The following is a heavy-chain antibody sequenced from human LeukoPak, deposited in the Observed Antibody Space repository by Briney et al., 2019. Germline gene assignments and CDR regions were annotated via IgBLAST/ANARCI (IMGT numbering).Heavy chain of an antibody. CDR2: IHYTGGT. J-gene: IGHJ4*02. V-gene: IGHV4-59*01. CDR1: GGSISSYY. Sequence: SETLSLTCTVSGGSISSYYWNWIRQPPGKGLEWIGYIHYTGGTNSNPSLKSRVTISVDTSTSQFSLRLSSVTAADTAVYYCARSTDYCIDYWGQGTLVTVSS. CDR3: ARSTDYCIDY. D-gene: IGHD4-11*01.